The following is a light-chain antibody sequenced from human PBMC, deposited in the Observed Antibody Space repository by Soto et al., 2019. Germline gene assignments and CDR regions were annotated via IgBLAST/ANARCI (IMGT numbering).Light chain of an antibody. V-gene: IGKV3-11*01. J-gene: IGKJ5*01. CDR1: RSVSSY. CDR3: QQRSNWPIT. CDR2: DAS. Sequence: EIVFAQFPANLSLSPGESATLSFRATRSVSSYLAWYQQKPGQAPRLLIYDASSRPTDIPARFSGSGSGTDFTLTISSLEPEDFALYYCQQRSNWPITFGQGTRLEI.